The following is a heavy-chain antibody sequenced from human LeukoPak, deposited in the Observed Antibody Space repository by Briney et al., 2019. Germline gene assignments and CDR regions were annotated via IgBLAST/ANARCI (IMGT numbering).Heavy chain of an antibody. CDR2: IYYSGST. Sequence: SETLSLTCTVSGGSISSYYWSRIRQPPGKGLEWIGYIYYSGSTNYNPSLKSRVTISVDTSKNQFSLKLSSVTAADTAVYYCASGQLERHYFDYWGQGTLVTVSS. CDR1: GGSISSYY. D-gene: IGHD1-1*01. CDR3: ASGQLERHYFDY. V-gene: IGHV4-59*01. J-gene: IGHJ4*02.